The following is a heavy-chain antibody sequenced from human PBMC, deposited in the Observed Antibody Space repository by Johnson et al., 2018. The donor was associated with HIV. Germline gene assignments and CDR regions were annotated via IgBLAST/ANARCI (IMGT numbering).Heavy chain of an antibody. CDR2: INSDASST. J-gene: IGHJ3*02. CDR3: AKDFLTHGAFDI. Sequence: VHLVESGGGLVQPGGSLRLSCAASGFTFSSYWMHWVRQATGKGLVWVSRINSDASSTSYADSVKGRFTISRDNAKNTLYLQMNSLRAEDTAVYYCAKDFLTHGAFDIWGQGTMVTVSS. CDR1: GFTFSSYW. V-gene: IGHV3-74*01. D-gene: IGHD3-9*01.